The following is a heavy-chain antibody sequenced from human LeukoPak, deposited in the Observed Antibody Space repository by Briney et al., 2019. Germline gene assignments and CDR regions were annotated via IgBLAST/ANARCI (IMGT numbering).Heavy chain of an antibody. CDR2: ISGSGGST. Sequence: GGSLRLSCAASGFTFSSYAMGWVRQAPGKGLEWVSAISGSGGSTYYADSVKGRFTISRDNSKNTLYLQMNSLRAEDTAVYYCARADGDSDFDYWGQGTLVTVSS. CDR3: ARADGDSDFDY. CDR1: GFTFSSYA. V-gene: IGHV3-23*01. D-gene: IGHD4-17*01. J-gene: IGHJ4*02.